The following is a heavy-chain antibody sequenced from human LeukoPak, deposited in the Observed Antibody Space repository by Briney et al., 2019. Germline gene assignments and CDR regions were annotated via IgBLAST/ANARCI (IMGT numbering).Heavy chain of an antibody. CDR1: GGSIASSSYY. J-gene: IGHJ4*02. V-gene: IGHV4-39*01. Sequence: PSETLSLTCSVSGGSIASSSYYWGWIRQPPGKGLEWIGSFYSSGSTYYNPSLKSRVTISVDTSKKQFSLKLSSVTAADTAVYYCKHYDSSGLDDYWGQGTLVTVSS. CDR2: FYSSGST. D-gene: IGHD3-22*01. CDR3: KHYDSSGLDDY.